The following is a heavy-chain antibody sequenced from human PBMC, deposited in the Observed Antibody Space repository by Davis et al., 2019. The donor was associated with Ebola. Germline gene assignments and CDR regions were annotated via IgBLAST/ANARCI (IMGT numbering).Heavy chain of an antibody. Sequence: MPSETLSLTCTVSGYSISSGYYWGWIRQPPGKGLEWIGYIYYSGSTNYNPSLKSRVTISVDTSKNQSSLKLSSVTAADTAVYYCARRGTSSWYAGWFDPWGQGTLVTVSS. V-gene: IGHV4-38-2*02. J-gene: IGHJ5*02. CDR3: ARRGTSSWYAGWFDP. CDR1: GYSISSGYY. D-gene: IGHD6-13*01. CDR2: IYYSGST.